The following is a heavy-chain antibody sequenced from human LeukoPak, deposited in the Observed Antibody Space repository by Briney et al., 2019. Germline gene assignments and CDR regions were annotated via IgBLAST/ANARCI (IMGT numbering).Heavy chain of an antibody. CDR2: IYTSGST. Sequence: SQTLSLTCTVSGGSISSGRYYWSWIRQPAGKGLEWIGRIYTSGSTNYNPSFKSRVTISVDTSKNQFSLKLSSVTAADTAVYFCARETYCSGGSCYQIDSWGQGTLVTVSS. CDR1: GGSISSGRYY. V-gene: IGHV4-61*02. D-gene: IGHD2-15*01. J-gene: IGHJ4*02. CDR3: ARETYCSGGSCYQIDS.